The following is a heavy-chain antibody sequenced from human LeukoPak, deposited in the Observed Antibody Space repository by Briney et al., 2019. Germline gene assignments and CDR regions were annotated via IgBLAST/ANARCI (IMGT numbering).Heavy chain of an antibody. CDR2: MNPNSGNT. D-gene: IGHD3-10*01. J-gene: IGHJ4*02. V-gene: IGHV1-8*01. CDR3: ARDQNPATYYYGSGSYYPPYYFDY. CDR1: GYTFTSYD. Sequence: ASVKVSCKASGYTFTSYDINWVRQATGQGLEWMGWMNPNSGNTGYAQKFQGRVTMTRNTSISTAYMELSSLRSEDTAVYYCARDQNPATYYYGSGSYYPPYYFDYWGQGTLVTVSS.